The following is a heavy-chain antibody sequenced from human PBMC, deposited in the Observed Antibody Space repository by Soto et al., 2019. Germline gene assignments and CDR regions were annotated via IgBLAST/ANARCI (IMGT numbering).Heavy chain of an antibody. CDR3: ARGDCVGGTCYSLAGSFYYYMDV. Sequence: EVQLVESGGGLGQPWGSLRLPCSASGFNFSKYLMDWVRQAPGKGLVLGSRINSDGSVSSYADSVKGRLTISRDNVKNTLYLQMDSLRAEDTAVYYCARGDCVGGTCYSLAGSFYYYMDVWGKGTTVTVFS. D-gene: IGHD2-15*01. CDR1: GFNFSKYL. J-gene: IGHJ6*03. V-gene: IGHV3-74*01. CDR2: INSDGSVS.